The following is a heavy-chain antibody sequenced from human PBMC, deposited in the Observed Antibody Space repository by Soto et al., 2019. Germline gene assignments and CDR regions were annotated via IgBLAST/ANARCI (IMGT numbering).Heavy chain of an antibody. V-gene: IGHV4-59*08. J-gene: IGHJ4*02. CDR3: ARHRYSSSSRGSYRPTYYFDY. CDR1: GGSISSYY. CDR2: IYYSGST. Sequence: ASETLCLTCTVSGGSISSYYGSWIRQPPGKGLEWIGYIYYSGSTNYNPSLKSRVTISVDTSKNQFSLKLSSVTAADTAVYYCARHRYSSSSRGSYRPTYYFDYWGQGTLVTVSS. D-gene: IGHD6-6*01.